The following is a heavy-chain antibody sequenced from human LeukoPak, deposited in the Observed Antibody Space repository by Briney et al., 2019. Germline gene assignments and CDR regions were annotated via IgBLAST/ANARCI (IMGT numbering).Heavy chain of an antibody. V-gene: IGHV1-46*01. CDR3: ARGSLSGGWHETRMYYFDY. CDR1: GYTFTSYY. Sequence: ASVKVSCKASGYTFTSYYMHWVRQAPGQGLEWMRIINPSGGSTSYAQKFQGRVTMTRDTSTSTVYMELSSLRSEDTAVYYCARGSLSGGWHETRMYYFDYWGQGTLVTVSS. CDR2: INPSGGST. D-gene: IGHD2-15*01. J-gene: IGHJ4*02.